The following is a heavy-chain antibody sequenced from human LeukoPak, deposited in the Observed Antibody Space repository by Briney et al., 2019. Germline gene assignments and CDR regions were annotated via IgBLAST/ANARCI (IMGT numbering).Heavy chain of an antibody. Sequence: GGSLRLSCAASGFTFNNYAMSWVRQAPGKGLEWVSAISGSGGSTYYADSVKGRFTISRDNAKNSLYLQMNSLRAEDTAIYYCARAPRDDAFDIWGQGTMVTVSS. J-gene: IGHJ3*02. CDR1: GFTFNNYA. V-gene: IGHV3-23*01. CDR2: ISGSGGST. CDR3: ARAPRDDAFDI.